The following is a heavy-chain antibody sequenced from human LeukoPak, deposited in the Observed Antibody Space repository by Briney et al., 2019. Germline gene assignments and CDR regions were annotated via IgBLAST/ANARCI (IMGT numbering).Heavy chain of an antibody. V-gene: IGHV3-30*02. CDR3: AQINSGSFAFDI. CDR2: IRHDGTQK. J-gene: IGHJ3*02. D-gene: IGHD1-26*01. CDR1: GFTFSIYD. Sequence: GGSLRLSCVASGFTFSIYDMHWVRQAPGKGLEWVAFIRHDGTQKYYADSVKGRLTISRDNSKDTLFLQMNRLGPEDSAMYYCAQINSGSFAFDIWGHGTMVTVSS.